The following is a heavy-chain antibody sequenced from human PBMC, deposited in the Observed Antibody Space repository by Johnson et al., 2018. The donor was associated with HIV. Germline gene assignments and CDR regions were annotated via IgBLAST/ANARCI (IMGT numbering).Heavy chain of an antibody. V-gene: IGHV3-66*02. Sequence: VQLVESGGGLVHPGGSLRLPCTASGFTVSTNYMSWVRQAPGKVLEWVSGISWNSGSIGYVDSVKGRFTISRDNSKNTLFLQMTRMRQDDRAVYSCYCTDPVGAGSESKGTFGVWGQGTVVTVSS. J-gene: IGHJ3*01. D-gene: IGHD3-10*01. CDR2: SWNSGSI. CDR3: YCTDPVGAGSESKGTFGV. CDR1: GFTVSTNY.